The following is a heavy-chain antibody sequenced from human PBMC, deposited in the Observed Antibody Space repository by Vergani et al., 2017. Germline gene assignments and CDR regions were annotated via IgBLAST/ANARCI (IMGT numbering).Heavy chain of an antibody. CDR1: GGSISSYY. CDR3: ARVQGLCSYGGQLDY. CDR2: IYYSGST. Sequence: QVQLQESGPGLVKPSETLSLTCTVSGGSISSYYWSWIRQPPGTGLEWIGYIYYSGSTNYNPSLKSRVTISVDTAKNQFSLKLSSVTAAATAVDYCARVQGLCSYGGQLDYWGQGTLVTVSS. D-gene: IGHD5-18*01. J-gene: IGHJ4*02. V-gene: IGHV4-59*01.